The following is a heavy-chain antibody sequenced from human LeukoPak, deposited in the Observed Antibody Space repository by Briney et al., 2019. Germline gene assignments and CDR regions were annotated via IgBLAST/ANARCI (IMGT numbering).Heavy chain of an antibody. CDR3: ARVWVRGYSYGPVDY. D-gene: IGHD5-18*01. Sequence: GGSLRLSCAASGFAYSSYAMNWVRQAPGKGLEYVSTISNNGGSTYYANSVKDRFTISRDNSKNTLYLQMGSLRAEDMAVYYCARVWVRGYSYGPVDYWGQRTLVTVSS. V-gene: IGHV3-64*01. CDR1: GFAYSSYA. CDR2: ISNNGGST. J-gene: IGHJ4*02.